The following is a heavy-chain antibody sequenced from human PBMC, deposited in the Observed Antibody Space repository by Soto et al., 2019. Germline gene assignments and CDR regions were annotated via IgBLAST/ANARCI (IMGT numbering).Heavy chain of an antibody. Sequence: GGSLRLSFEASGFTFSNYWIHWVRQAPGKGLEWVSRINGDGSSRNYADSVKGRFTISRDNAKNTLYLQMNSLRAEDTAVYYCVRDRDDFWSGYFWFDPWGQGTLVTVSS. D-gene: IGHD3-3*01. CDR1: GFTFSNYW. V-gene: IGHV3-74*01. J-gene: IGHJ5*02. CDR3: VRDRDDFWSGYFWFDP. CDR2: INGDGSSR.